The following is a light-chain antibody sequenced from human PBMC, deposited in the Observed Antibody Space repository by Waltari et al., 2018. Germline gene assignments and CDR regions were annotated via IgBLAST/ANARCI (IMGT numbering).Light chain of an antibody. Sequence: EIVMTQSPDTLSVSPGERATLSCRASQSVGSNLAWYQQKPGQAPRLLIYGASTRATDIPSRFSVSWSGTEFTLALTSMQSEDFAVYYCQQYNNWPPSWTFGQGTKVEIK. CDR3: QQYNNWPPSWT. CDR2: GAS. CDR1: QSVGSN. J-gene: IGKJ1*01. V-gene: IGKV3-15*01.